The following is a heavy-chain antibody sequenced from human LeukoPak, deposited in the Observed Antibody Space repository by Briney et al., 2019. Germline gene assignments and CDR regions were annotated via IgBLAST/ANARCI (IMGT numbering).Heavy chain of an antibody. V-gene: IGHV1-69*05. CDR1: GGTFSSYA. CDR2: IIPIFGTA. J-gene: IGHJ4*02. CDR3: ARRQGATSPWVY. Sequence: VRVSCKASGGTFSSYAISWVRQAPGQGLEWMGGIIPIFGTANYAQKFQGRVTITTDESTSTAYMELSSLRSEDTAVYYCARRQGATSPWVYWGQGTLVTVSS. D-gene: IGHD1-26*01.